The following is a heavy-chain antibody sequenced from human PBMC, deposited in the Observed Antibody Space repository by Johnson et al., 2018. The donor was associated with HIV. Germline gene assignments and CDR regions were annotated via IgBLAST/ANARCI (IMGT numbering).Heavy chain of an antibody. CDR3: ARAPRPDAFDI. Sequence: EKLVESGGGVVRPGGSLRLSCAASGFTFDDYGMSWVRQVPGKGLEWVSVIYSGGSTYYADSVKGRFTISRDNSKNTLYLQMNSLRAEDTAVYYCARAPRPDAFDIWGQGTMVTVSS. V-gene: IGHV3-66*01. CDR2: IYSGGST. CDR1: GFTFDDYG. J-gene: IGHJ3*02.